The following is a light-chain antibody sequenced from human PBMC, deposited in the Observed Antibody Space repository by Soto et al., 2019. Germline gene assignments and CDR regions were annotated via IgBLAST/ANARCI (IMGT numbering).Light chain of an antibody. CDR3: QQRRHST. J-gene: IGKJ5*01. Sequence: EIVLTQSPATLSLSPGERATLSCRASQSVSSYLAWYQQKPGQAPRLLIYDASNRATGIPARFSGSGSGTDFTLTISSLLPEDFAVYYCQQRRHSTFGPGTRLEIK. V-gene: IGKV3-11*01. CDR2: DAS. CDR1: QSVSSY.